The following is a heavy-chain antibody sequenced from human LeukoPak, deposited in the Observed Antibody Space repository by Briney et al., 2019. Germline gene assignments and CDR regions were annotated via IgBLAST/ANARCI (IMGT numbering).Heavy chain of an antibody. CDR1: GYTFTSYD. V-gene: IGHV1-8*01. D-gene: IGHD4-17*01. Sequence: GASVKVSCKASGYTFTSYDINWVRQATGQGLEWMGWMNPNGGNTGYAQKFQGRVTMTRNTSISTDYMELSSLRSEDMAVYYCARDDYGDYYFDYWGQGTLVTVSS. CDR2: MNPNGGNT. J-gene: IGHJ4*02. CDR3: ARDDYGDYYFDY.